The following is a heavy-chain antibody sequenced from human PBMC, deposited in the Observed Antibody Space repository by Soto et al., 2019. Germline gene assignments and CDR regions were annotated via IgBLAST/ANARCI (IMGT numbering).Heavy chain of an antibody. V-gene: IGHV3-9*01. CDR1: GFTFDDYA. D-gene: IGHD6-25*01. Sequence: GGSLRLSCAASGFTFDDYAMHWVRQAPGKGLEWVSGISWNSGSIGYADSVKGRFTISRDNAKNFLYLQMNSLRAEDTALYYCAKDRGSGTPSYSYGMDVWGQGTTVTVS. CDR2: ISWNSGSI. J-gene: IGHJ6*02. CDR3: AKDRGSGTPSYSYGMDV.